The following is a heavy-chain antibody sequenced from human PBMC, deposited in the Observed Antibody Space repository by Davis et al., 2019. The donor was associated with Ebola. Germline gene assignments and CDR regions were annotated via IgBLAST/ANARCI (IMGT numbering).Heavy chain of an antibody. V-gene: IGHV1-18*01. J-gene: IGHJ6*02. Sequence: ASVKVSCKASGYTFTSYGISWVRQAPGQGLEWMGWISAYNGNTNYAQKLQGRVTMTRDTSTSTVYMELSSLRSEDTAVYYCARDKEGLSYYYYGMDVWGQGTTVTGSS. CDR3: ARDKEGLSYYYYGMDV. D-gene: IGHD3-3*01. CDR2: ISAYNGNT. CDR1: GYTFTSYG.